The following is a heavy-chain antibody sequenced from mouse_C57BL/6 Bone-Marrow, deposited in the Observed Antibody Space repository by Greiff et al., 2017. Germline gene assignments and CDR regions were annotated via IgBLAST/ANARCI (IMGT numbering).Heavy chain of an antibody. CDR1: GYSITSGYY. CDR2: ISYDGSN. CDR3: ARCYGSSEENAMDY. J-gene: IGHJ4*01. V-gene: IGHV3-6*01. D-gene: IGHD1-1*01. Sequence: DVKLVESGPGLVKPSQSLSLTCSVTGYSITSGYYWNWIRQFPGNKLEWMGYISYDGSNNYNPSLKNRISLTRDTSKNQFFLKLNSVTTEDTATYCCARCYGSSEENAMDYWGQGTSVTVSS.